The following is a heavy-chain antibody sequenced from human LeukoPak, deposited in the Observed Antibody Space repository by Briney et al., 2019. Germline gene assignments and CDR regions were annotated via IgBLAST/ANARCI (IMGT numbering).Heavy chain of an antibody. CDR3: ARDGDDDRIAAAGIDY. D-gene: IGHD6-13*01. CDR2: ISSSSSYI. V-gene: IGHV3-21*01. J-gene: IGHJ4*02. Sequence: GRSLRLSCAASGFTFSSYGMNWVRQAPGKGLEWVSSISSSSSYIYYADSVKGRFTISRDNAKNSLYLQMNSLRAEDTAVYYCARDGDDDRIAAAGIDYWGQGTLVTVSS. CDR1: GFTFSSYG.